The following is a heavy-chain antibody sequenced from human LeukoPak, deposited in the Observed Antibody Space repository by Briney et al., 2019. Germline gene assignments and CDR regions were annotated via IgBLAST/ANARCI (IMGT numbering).Heavy chain of an antibody. V-gene: IGHV4-30-2*01. Sequence: PSQTLSLTCAVSGGSISSGGYSWSWIRQPPGKGLEWIGEINHSGSTNYNPSLKSRVTISVDTSKNQFSLKLSSVTAADTAVYYCARMPGVGGYYGMDVWGQGTTVTVSS. J-gene: IGHJ6*02. CDR3: ARMPGVGGYYGMDV. D-gene: IGHD3-3*01. CDR2: INHSGST. CDR1: GGSISSGGYS.